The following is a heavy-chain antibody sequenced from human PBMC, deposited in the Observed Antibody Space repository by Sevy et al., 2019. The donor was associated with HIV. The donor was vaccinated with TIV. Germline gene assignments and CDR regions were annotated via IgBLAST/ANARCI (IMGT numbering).Heavy chain of an antibody. CDR3: AEISGYCRDGSCYGGTSIDQ. V-gene: IGHV3-23*01. CDR2: ITDSGGGT. Sequence: GGSLRLSCAASGFTFSNYAMNWVRQVPGKGLEWVSGITDSGGGTFYADSVKGRFAISRDNSKNTLYLQMNSLSAEDTAVYYCAEISGYCRDGSCYGGTSIDQWGEGSLVTVSS. J-gene: IGHJ4*02. D-gene: IGHD2-15*01. CDR1: GFTFSNYA.